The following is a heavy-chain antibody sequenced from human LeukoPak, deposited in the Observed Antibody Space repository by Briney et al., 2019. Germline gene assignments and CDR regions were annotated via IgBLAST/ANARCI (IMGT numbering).Heavy chain of an antibody. J-gene: IGHJ6*03. CDR1: GYTFTSYG. CDR3: ARTRSGSSYYYYYMDV. D-gene: IGHD1-26*01. Sequence: ASVKVSCKASGYTFTSYGIGWVRQAPGQGLEWMGWISAYNGNTNYAQKLQGRVTMTTDTSTSTAYMELRSLRSDDTAVYYCARTRSGSSYYYYYMDVWGKGTTVTISS. CDR2: ISAYNGNT. V-gene: IGHV1-18*01.